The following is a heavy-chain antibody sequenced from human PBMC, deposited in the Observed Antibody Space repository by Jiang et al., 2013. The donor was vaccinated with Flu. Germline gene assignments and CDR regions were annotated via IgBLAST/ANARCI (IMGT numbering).Heavy chain of an antibody. CDR3: ARGGHLAYCGDDCYWEPGY. J-gene: IGHJ4*02. CDR2: INPNSGGT. D-gene: IGHD2-21*01. CDR1: GYTFTGYY. Sequence: SGAEVKKPGASVKVSCKASGYTFTGYYMHWVRQAPGQGLEWMGRINPNSGGTDYAQKFQGRVTMTRDTSISTAYMELSRLRSDDTAMYYCARGGHLAYCGDDCYWEPGYWGQGTLVTVSS. V-gene: IGHV1-2*06.